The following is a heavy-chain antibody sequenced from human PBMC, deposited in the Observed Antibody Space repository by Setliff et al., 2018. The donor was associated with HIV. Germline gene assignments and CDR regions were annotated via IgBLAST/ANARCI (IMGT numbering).Heavy chain of an antibody. J-gene: IGHJ3*01. CDR1: GYSISSGYY. Sequence: SETLSLTCSVSGYSISSGYYWGWIRQPPGKGLEWTGSVYHSGSTYYNPSLKSRVTISVDTSKNQFSLKLRPVTAADTAVDYCARARITMAGGRLDPYAFDRWGQGTKVTVSS. CDR2: VYHSGST. V-gene: IGHV4-38-2*01. CDR3: ARARITMAGGRLDPYAFDR. D-gene: IGHD3-10*01.